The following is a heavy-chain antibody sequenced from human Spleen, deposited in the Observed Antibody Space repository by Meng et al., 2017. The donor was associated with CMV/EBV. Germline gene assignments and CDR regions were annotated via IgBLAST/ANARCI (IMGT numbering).Heavy chain of an antibody. V-gene: IGHV4-34*01. CDR1: GGSFSGYY. J-gene: IGHJ4*02. CDR3: ARGGQWRIRWPTDY. D-gene: IGHD6-19*01. Sequence: QVQLQQWGAGRLKPWETLSLTCAVYGGSFSGYYWSWIRQPPGKGLEWIGEINHSGSTNYNPSLKSRVTISVDTSKNQFSLKLSSVTAADTAVYYCARGGQWRIRWPTDYWGQGTLVTVSS. CDR2: INHSGST.